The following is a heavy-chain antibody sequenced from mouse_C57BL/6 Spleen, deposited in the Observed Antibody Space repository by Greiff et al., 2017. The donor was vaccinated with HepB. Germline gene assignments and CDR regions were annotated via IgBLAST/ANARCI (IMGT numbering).Heavy chain of an antibody. CDR3: ARGYSDV. CDR1: GYSITSGYY. J-gene: IGHJ1*03. V-gene: IGHV3-6*01. CDR2: ISYDGSN. D-gene: IGHD2-12*01. Sequence: ESGPGLVKPSQSLSLTCSVTGYSITSGYYWNWIRQFPGNKLEWMGYISYDGSNNYNPSLKNRISITRDTSKNQFFLKLNSVTTEDTATYYCARGYSDVWGTGTTVTVSS.